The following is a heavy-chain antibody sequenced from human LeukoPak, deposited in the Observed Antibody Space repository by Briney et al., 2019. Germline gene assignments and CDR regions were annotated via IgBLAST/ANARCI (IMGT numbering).Heavy chain of an antibody. Sequence: GGSLRLSCAASGFTFSSYGMHWVRQAPGKGLEWVAFIRYDGSNKYYADSVKGRFTISRDNSKNTLYLQMNSLRAEDTAVYYCAKDQIGYCSSTRCCFTFDPWGQGTLVTVSS. J-gene: IGHJ5*02. CDR1: GFTFSSYG. D-gene: IGHD2-2*01. CDR3: AKDQIGYCSSTRCCFTFDP. V-gene: IGHV3-30*02. CDR2: IRYDGSNK.